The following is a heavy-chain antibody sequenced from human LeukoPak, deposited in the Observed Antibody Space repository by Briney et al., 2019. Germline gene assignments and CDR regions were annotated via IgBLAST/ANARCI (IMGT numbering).Heavy chain of an antibody. D-gene: IGHD2-2*01. Sequence: ASVKVSCKASGYTFTGYYLYWVRQAPGQGLEWMGWISTYNGDTDYAQKLQGRVTMTADTSTSTTYMELRSLRSDDTAVYYCALIPYCTTATCYYFDFWGQGTLVTVSS. V-gene: IGHV1-18*04. CDR1: GYTFTGYY. J-gene: IGHJ4*02. CDR3: ALIPYCTTATCYYFDF. CDR2: ISTYNGDT.